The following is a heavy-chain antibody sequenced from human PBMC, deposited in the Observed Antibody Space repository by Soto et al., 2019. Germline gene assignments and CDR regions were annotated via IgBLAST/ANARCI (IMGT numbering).Heavy chain of an antibody. Sequence: EVHLVESGGGLVQPGGSLRLSCVASGFTFSSYSMNWVRQAPGKGLEWISYISTSSDTIYYADSVKGRFTISRDNAKNSRTLQMNSLSAEDTAVYYCVREHDWNYGDYWGQGTLVTVSS. CDR1: GFTFSSYS. CDR2: ISTSSDTI. J-gene: IGHJ4*02. D-gene: IGHD1-7*01. V-gene: IGHV3-48*01. CDR3: VREHDWNYGDY.